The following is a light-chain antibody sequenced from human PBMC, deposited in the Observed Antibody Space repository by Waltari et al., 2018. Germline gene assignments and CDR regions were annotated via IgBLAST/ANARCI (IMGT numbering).Light chain of an antibody. J-gene: IGKJ1*01. V-gene: IGKV3D-15*01. CDR2: GAS. CDR1: QGVSSN. Sequence: EIVMTQSPATLSVSPGERATLSCRASQGVSSNLAWYQQKPGQAPRLLIFGASIRATGIPARFSGSGSGTEFTLTISSLQSEDFAVYYCQEYNTWLRWSFGQGTKVESK. CDR3: QEYNTWLRWS.